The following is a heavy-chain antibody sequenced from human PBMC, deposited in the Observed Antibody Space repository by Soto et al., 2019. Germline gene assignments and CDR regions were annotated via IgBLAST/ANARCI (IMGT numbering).Heavy chain of an antibody. CDR1: GGTFSSYA. J-gene: IGHJ6*02. CDR2: IIPIFGTA. V-gene: IGHV1-69*12. D-gene: IGHD3-16*01. CDR3: XXXGXXGTWVYYYGMDV. Sequence: QVQPVQSGAEVKKPGSSVKVSCKASGGTFSSYAISWVRQAPGQGLEWMGGIIPIFGTANYAQKFQGRVTITADESTSTAYMELSSLRSEXTXVXYCXXXGXXGTWVYYYGMDVWGQGTTVTVSS.